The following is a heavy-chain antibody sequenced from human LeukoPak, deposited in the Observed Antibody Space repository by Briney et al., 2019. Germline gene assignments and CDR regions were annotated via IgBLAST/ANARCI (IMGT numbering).Heavy chain of an antibody. CDR1: GGSISSSSYY. D-gene: IGHD6-6*01. CDR2: IYYSGST. Sequence: PSETLSLTCTVSGGSISSSSYYWGWIRQPPGKGLEWIGSIYYSGSTYYNPSLKSRVTIPVDTSKNQFSLKLSSVTAADTAVYYCARLHSSSDWYFDLWGRGTLVTVSS. V-gene: IGHV4-39*01. J-gene: IGHJ2*01. CDR3: ARLHSSSDWYFDL.